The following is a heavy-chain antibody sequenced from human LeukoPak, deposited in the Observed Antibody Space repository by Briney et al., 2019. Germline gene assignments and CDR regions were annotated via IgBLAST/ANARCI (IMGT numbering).Heavy chain of an antibody. V-gene: IGHV4-59*01. Sequence: SETLSLTCTVSGGSICSYYWSWTRQPPGKGLEWIGYIYYSGSTNYNPSLKSRVTISVDTSKNQFSLKLSSVTAADTAVYYCARVSGYDWESFYDYWGQGTLVTVSS. J-gene: IGHJ4*02. CDR2: IYYSGST. CDR3: ARVSGYDWESFYDY. CDR1: GGSICSYY. D-gene: IGHD5-12*01.